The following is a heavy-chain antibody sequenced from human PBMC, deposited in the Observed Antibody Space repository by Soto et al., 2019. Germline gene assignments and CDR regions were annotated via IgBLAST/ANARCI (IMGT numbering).Heavy chain of an antibody. V-gene: IGHV1-3*01. Sequence: ASVKVSCKASGYTFTSYAMHWVRQAPGQRLEWMGWINAGNGNTKYSQKFQGRVTITRDTSASTAYMELGSLRSEDTAVYYCARGPSDYYDSSGYRPAEYFQHWGQGTLVTVSS. CDR1: GYTFTSYA. CDR3: ARGPSDYYDSSGYRPAEYFQH. CDR2: INAGNGNT. J-gene: IGHJ1*01. D-gene: IGHD3-22*01.